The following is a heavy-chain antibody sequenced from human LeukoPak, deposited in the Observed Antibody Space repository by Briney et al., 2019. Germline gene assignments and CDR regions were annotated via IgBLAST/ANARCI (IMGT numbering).Heavy chain of an antibody. D-gene: IGHD3-22*01. CDR3: ASLGDYYDSSGPH. Sequence: SETLSLSCTVSGGSISSGDYYWSWIRQPPGKGLEWIGYIYYSGSTYYNPSLKSRVTISVDTSKNQFSLKLSSVTAADTAVYYCASLGDYYDSSGPHWGQGTLVTVSS. J-gene: IGHJ4*02. CDR1: GGSISSGDYY. V-gene: IGHV4-30-4*08. CDR2: IYYSGST.